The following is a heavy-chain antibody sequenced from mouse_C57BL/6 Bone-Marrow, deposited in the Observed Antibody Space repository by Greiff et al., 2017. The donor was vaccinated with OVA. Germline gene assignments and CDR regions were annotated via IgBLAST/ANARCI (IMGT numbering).Heavy chain of an antibody. V-gene: IGHV1-74*01. Sequence: QVQLQQPGAELVKPGASVKVSCKASGYTFTSYWMHWVKQRPGQGLEWIGRIHPSDSDTNYNQKFKGKATLAVYKSSSTAYMQLSSLTSAASAVCYSAIWLPYYFDYGGQGTTLTVTS. CDR2: IHPSDSDT. J-gene: IGHJ2*01. CDR1: GYTFTSYW. D-gene: IGHD2-2*01. CDR3: AIWLPYYFDY.